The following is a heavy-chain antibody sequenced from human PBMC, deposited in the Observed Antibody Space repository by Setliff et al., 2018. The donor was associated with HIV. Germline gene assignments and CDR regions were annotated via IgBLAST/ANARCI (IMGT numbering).Heavy chain of an antibody. J-gene: IGHJ6*02. CDR1: GGSIRSHY. D-gene: IGHD1-7*01. CDR3: ARDQGLELRGDYYYYGMDV. CDR2: FYHTGST. Sequence: SETLSLTCTVSGGSIRSHYWSWIRQPPGKGLEWIGSFYHTGSTHYNPSLKSRTTMSLDTSRNQVSLKLSSVSAADTAEYYCARDQGLELRGDYYYYGMDVWGQGTTVTVSS. V-gene: IGHV4-59*11.